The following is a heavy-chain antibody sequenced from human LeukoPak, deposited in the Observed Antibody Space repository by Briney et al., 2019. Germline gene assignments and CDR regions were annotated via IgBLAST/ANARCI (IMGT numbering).Heavy chain of an antibody. Sequence: GGSLRLSCAASGFTFSSYSMNWVRQAPGKGLEWVSSISSSSSYIYYADSVKGRFTISRDNSKNTLYLQMNSLRAEDTADCARAGSYYSDSSGLGDAFDIWGQGTVVTVSS. CDR3: ARAGSYYSDSSGLGDAFDI. CDR2: ISSSSSYI. V-gene: IGHV3-21*01. D-gene: IGHD3-22*01. J-gene: IGHJ3*02. CDR1: GFTFSSYS.